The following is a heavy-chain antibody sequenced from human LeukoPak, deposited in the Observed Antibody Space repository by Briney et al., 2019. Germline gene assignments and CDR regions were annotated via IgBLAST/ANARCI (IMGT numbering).Heavy chain of an antibody. J-gene: IGHJ4*02. CDR2: ISSSGSTI. D-gene: IGHD3-10*01. CDR1: GFTFSSYE. V-gene: IGHV3-48*03. CDR3: ARAAELPWFGELPHLDY. Sequence: GGSLRLSCAASGFTFSSYEMNWVRQAPGKGLEWVSYISSSGSTIYYADSVKGRFTISRDNAKNSLYLQMNSLRAEDTAVYYCARAAELPWFGELPHLDYWGQGTLVTVSS.